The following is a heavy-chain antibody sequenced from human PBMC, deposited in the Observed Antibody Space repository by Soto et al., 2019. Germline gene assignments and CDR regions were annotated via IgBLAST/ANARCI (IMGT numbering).Heavy chain of an antibody. CDR1: GYIFVNYG. Sequence: QVQLVQSGDEVRKPGSSVKVSCKASGYIFVNYGIAWVRQAPGQGLEWMGWISTYSGNTHYASKVQGRLTMTTDTSTSTADMDLVSLTSDDTAVYYCAMVDNYVTPTPQDVWGQGTTVTVSS. V-gene: IGHV1-18*01. J-gene: IGHJ6*02. CDR2: ISTYSGNT. CDR3: AMVDNYVTPTPQDV. D-gene: IGHD3-16*01.